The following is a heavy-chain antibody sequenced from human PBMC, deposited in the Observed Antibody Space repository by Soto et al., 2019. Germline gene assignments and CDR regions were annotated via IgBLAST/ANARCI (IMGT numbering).Heavy chain of an antibody. CDR2: ISYDGSNK. J-gene: IGHJ5*02. Sequence: GGSLRFSCAASGFTFSSYAMHWVRQAPGKGLEWVAVISYDGSNKYYADSVKGRFTISRDNSKNTLYLQMNSLRADDTAVYYCASARHIGPWGQGTLVTVSS. CDR1: GFTFSSYA. CDR3: ASARHIGP. V-gene: IGHV3-30-3*01. D-gene: IGHD2-21*01.